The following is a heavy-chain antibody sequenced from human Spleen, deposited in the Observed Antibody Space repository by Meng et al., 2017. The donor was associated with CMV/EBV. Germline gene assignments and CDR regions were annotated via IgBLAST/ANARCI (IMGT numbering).Heavy chain of an antibody. V-gene: IGHV4-31*03. Sequence: QRHLLVSGPGLGKPSETLYLTCSVSGGSISSVTYYWGWIRQLPGKGLEWIAYIHYSGSTYYSPSLKSRVTISVDTSRNQLSLKLSSMTAADTAVYYCARYVFDSSSLYSNWFDPWGQGTLVTVSS. J-gene: IGHJ5*02. D-gene: IGHD3-22*01. CDR2: IHYSGST. CDR3: ARYVFDSSSLYSNWFDP. CDR1: GGSISSVTYY.